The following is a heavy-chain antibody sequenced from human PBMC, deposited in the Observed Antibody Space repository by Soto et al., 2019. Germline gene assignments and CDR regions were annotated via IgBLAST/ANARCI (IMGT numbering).Heavy chain of an antibody. J-gene: IGHJ4*02. Sequence: EVQLLESGGGLVQPGGSLTLSCAASGFTFSDYTMTWVRQAPGKVLECISVILADFNTCYAGSVRGRFTISRDNSKNTLYLQMDSLRAEDTAVYYCARRVEGYFDYWGQGALVTVSS. CDR2: ILADFNT. V-gene: IGHV3-23*03. CDR3: ARRVEGYFDY. CDR1: GFTFSDYT.